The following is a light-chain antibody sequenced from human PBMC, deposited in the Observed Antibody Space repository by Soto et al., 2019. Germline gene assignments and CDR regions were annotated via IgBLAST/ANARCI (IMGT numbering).Light chain of an antibody. CDR1: NNDVGVYNY. CDR2: DVS. Sequence: QSVLTQPASVSGSPGQSITISCTGNNNDVGVYNYVSWYQQHPGKAPKFMIYDVSNRPSGVSNRFSGSKSGNTASLTISGLQAEDEADYYCCSYTTSNTRQIVFGTGTKVTVL. J-gene: IGLJ1*01. V-gene: IGLV2-14*01. CDR3: CSYTTSNTRQIV.